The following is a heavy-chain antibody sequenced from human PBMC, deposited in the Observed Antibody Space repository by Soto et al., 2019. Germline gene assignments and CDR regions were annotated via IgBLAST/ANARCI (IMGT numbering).Heavy chain of an antibody. CDR3: ARGYDFWSGSYYMDV. Sequence: QVQLVQSGAEVKKPGASVKVSCKASGYTFTSYYMHWVRQAPGQGLEWMGIINPSGGSTSYAQKFQSRGTMTRDTSTSTFYLELSSLTPEDTAVYYCARGYDFWSGSYYMDVWGKGTTVTVSS. CDR2: INPSGGST. J-gene: IGHJ6*03. CDR1: GYTFTSYY. V-gene: IGHV1-46*03. D-gene: IGHD3-3*01.